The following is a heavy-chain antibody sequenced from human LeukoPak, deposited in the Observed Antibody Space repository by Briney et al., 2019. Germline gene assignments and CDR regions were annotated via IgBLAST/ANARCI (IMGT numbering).Heavy chain of an antibody. Sequence: SETLSLTCTVSGGSIRSGDNYWSWIRQPPGKGLEWIGYIYYSGSTYYNPSLKSRVTISVDTSKNQFSLKLSSVTAADTAVYYCARDGSGWYWNWFDPWGQGTLVTVSS. CDR2: IYYSGST. J-gene: IGHJ5*02. CDR3: ARDGSGWYWNWFDP. D-gene: IGHD6-19*01. V-gene: IGHV4-30-4*01. CDR1: GGSIRSGDNY.